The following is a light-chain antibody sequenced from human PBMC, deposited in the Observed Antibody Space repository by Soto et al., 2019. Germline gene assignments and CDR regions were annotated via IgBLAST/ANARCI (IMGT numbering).Light chain of an antibody. Sequence: EIVLTQSPGTLSLSPGERATLSCRASQSVSSSYFAWYQQKPGQAPRLLIYGASSRATVIPDRFSGSGSGTDFTLTLSRLEPEDFAVYYCQQYGSSPRVTFGGGTKVEI. CDR3: QQYGSSPRVT. CDR2: GAS. V-gene: IGKV3-20*01. CDR1: QSVSSSY. J-gene: IGKJ4*01.